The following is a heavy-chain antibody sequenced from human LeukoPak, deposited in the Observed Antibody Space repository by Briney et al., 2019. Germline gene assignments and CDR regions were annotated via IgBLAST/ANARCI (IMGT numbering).Heavy chain of an antibody. Sequence: PGGSLRLSCAASGFTLSTYWMSWVRQAPGKGLEWVANINQDGREKYHVDSVKGRFTISRDNAKNSLYLQMNSLRAEDTAVYYCARGVRIQLNDYWGQGTLVTVSS. CDR3: ARGVRIQLNDY. CDR1: GFTLSTYW. J-gene: IGHJ4*02. CDR2: INQDGREK. D-gene: IGHD5-18*01. V-gene: IGHV3-7*02.